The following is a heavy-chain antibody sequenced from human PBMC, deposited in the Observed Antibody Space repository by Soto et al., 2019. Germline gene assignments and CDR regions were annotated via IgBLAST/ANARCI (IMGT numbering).Heavy chain of an antibody. CDR1: GASVTSSRCY. CDR3: ASWDFYYGMDA. V-gene: IGHV4-61*01. Sequence: QVQLQESGPGLVNPSETLSLTCTVSGASVTSSRCYWNWIRQPPGKGLEWIGILNYGGRIIYDPSLRSRVTILVDTSKNQSSLKLSSVIAADTAVYYCASWDFYYGMDAWGQGTTVTVSS. CDR2: LNYGGRI. D-gene: IGHD7-27*01. J-gene: IGHJ6*02.